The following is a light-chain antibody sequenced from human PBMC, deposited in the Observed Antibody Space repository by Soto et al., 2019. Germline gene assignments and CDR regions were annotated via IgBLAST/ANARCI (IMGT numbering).Light chain of an antibody. J-gene: IGLJ2*01. CDR3: ASYTGYNPLAS. Sequence: QSVLTQPASVSGSPGQSIAISCTGSSSDIGAYNYVSWYQHHPGKAPKLRIYDVTSRPSGVSSRFSGAKSGNAASLIISGLQPEDVADYFCASYTGYNPLASFGGGTKVTGL. CDR2: DVT. V-gene: IGLV2-14*01. CDR1: SSDIGAYNY.